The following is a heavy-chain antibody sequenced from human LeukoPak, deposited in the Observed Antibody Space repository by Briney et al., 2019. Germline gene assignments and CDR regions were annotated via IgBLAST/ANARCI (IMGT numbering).Heavy chain of an antibody. V-gene: IGHV3-74*01. CDR1: GLTFSSYW. CDR3: ASLTGSSLFDY. D-gene: IGHD1-20*01. CDR2: INSDGSST. J-gene: IGHJ4*02. Sequence: GGSLRLSCAASGLTFSSYWMHWVRQAPGKGLVWVSRINSDGSSTSYADSVKGRFTISRDNAKNTLYLQMNSLRVEDTAVYYCASLTGSSLFDYWGQGTLVTVSS.